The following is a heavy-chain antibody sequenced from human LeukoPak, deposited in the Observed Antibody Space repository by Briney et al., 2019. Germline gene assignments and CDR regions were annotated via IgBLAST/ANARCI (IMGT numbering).Heavy chain of an antibody. D-gene: IGHD6-19*01. CDR1: GYTFTSYD. V-gene: IGHV1-8*01. Sequence: ASVKVSCKASGYTFTSYDINWVRQATGQGLEWMGWMNPNSGNTGYAQKFQGRVIMTRNTSISTAYMELSSLRSEDTAVYYCARGGSGWSHYYYYYMDVWGKGTTVTVSS. CDR3: ARGGSGWSHYYYYYMDV. CDR2: MNPNSGNT. J-gene: IGHJ6*03.